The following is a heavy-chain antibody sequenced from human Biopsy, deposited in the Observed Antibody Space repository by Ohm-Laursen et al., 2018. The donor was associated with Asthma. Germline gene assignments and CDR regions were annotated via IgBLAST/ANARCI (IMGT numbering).Heavy chain of an antibody. Sequence: SLRLSCSASGFVFRSHAMHWVRQAPGKGLEWVAVVSYDGGVAHYADSMKGRFTISRDNAKSTLYLQMNRLRTDDTAVYYCAKRRGYSDLTDFDRWGQGTLVTVSS. CDR1: GFVFRSHA. D-gene: IGHD3-3*01. V-gene: IGHV3-30*18. CDR3: AKRRGYSDLTDFDR. CDR2: VSYDGGVA. J-gene: IGHJ4*02.